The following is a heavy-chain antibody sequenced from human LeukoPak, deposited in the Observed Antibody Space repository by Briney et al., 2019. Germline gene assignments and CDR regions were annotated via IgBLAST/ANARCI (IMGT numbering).Heavy chain of an antibody. CDR2: IYYSGST. CDR1: GGSLSSGDYY. V-gene: IGHV4-30-4*01. J-gene: IGHJ4*02. D-gene: IGHD2-15*01. CDR3: ARGQVGYCSGGSCYGLDY. Sequence: PSETLSLTCTVSGGSLSSGDYYWSWLRQPPGKGLEWIGYIYYSGSTYYNPSLKSRVTISVDTSKNQFSLKLSSVTAADTAVYYCARGQVGYCSGGSCYGLDYWGQGTLVTVSS.